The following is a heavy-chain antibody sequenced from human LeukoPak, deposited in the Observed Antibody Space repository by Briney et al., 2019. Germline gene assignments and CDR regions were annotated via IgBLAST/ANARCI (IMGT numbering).Heavy chain of an antibody. CDR2: IRSKDYGGTA. CDR1: GLLFGDYA. V-gene: IGHV3-49*04. CDR3: TVQVVPSDNWFDP. D-gene: IGHD2-2*01. J-gene: IGHJ5*02. Sequence: GGSLRLSCTASGLLFGDYAMTWVRQVPGKGLEWLGCIRSKDYGGTAEYAASGKGRFTISRDDSKSVAYVQMNSLKTEDTAVYHCTVQVVPSDNWFDPWGQGTLVTVSS.